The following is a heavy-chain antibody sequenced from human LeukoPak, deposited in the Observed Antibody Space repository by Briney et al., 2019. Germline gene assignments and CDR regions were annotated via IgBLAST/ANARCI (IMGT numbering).Heavy chain of an antibody. CDR1: GGTFSSYA. J-gene: IGHJ4*02. D-gene: IGHD1-1*01. CDR2: IIPILGIA. V-gene: IGHV1-69*04. Sequence: SVKVSCKASGGTFSSYAISWVRQAPGQGLEWMGRIIPILGIANYAQKFQGRVTMTRDTSTSTVYMELSSLRSEDMAVYYCASWRWGPDDYWGQGTLVTVSS. CDR3: ASWRWGPDDY.